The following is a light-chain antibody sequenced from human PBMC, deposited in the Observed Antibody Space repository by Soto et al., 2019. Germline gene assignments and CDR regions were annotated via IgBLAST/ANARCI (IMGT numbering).Light chain of an antibody. J-gene: IGKJ2*01. CDR3: QRYDISPFP. Sequence: EIVLTQSPGTLSLSPGERVTLSCRASQSVSSTYLAWYQQKPGQAPRLLIYGASSRATGIPDRFSGSGSGTDFTLTISRLEPEDFAVYYCQRYDISPFPFGQGTKLEIK. V-gene: IGKV3-20*01. CDR2: GAS. CDR1: QSVSSTY.